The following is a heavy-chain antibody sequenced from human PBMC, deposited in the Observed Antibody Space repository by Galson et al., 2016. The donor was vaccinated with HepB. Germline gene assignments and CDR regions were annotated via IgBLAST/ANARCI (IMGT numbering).Heavy chain of an antibody. Sequence: SLRLSCAASGFSVTTHYMSWIRQAPGKGLEWASVISVGDNTNYADSVKGRFTVSRDNSKNTVFLQMNNLRVEDTAVYYCARDYTFGHRGFDFWGQGVLVTVSS. D-gene: IGHD3-10*01. CDR1: GFSVTTHY. J-gene: IGHJ4*02. CDR3: ARDYTFGHRGFDF. V-gene: IGHV3-53*01. CDR2: ISVGDNT.